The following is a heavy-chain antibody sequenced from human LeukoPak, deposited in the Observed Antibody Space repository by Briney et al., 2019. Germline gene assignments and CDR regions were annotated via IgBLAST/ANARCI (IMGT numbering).Heavy chain of an antibody. D-gene: IGHD3-22*01. J-gene: IGHJ2*01. CDR1: GGSMFSYY. CDR3: ARRAYYDSSGYHPTAGYFDL. V-gene: IGHV4-4*08. CDR2: IYSSGIT. Sequence: SETLSLTCTVSGGSMFSYYWNWIRQPPGKGLEWIGYIYSSGITNYSPSLRSRGTISVATSRNQFSLRLTSVTAADTAIYYCARRAYYDSSGYHPTAGYFDLWGRGTLVTVSS.